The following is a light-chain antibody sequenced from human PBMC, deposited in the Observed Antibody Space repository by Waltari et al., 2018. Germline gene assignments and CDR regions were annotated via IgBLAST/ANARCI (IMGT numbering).Light chain of an antibody. CDR3: ISYTASGAWL. CDR1: SGDVGGYNY. V-gene: IGLV2-14*01. J-gene: IGLJ3*02. CDR2: DVN. Sequence: QSALTQPASVSGSPGQSITISCAGSSGDVGGYNYDPWYQQYPGNAPKLMIYDVNKRPSGVSYRFSGSKSGNTASLTISGLQGEDEADYYCISYTASGAWLFGGGTKLTVL.